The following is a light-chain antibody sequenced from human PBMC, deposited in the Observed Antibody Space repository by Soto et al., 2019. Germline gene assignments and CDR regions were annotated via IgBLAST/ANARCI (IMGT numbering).Light chain of an antibody. CDR1: QSVSSN. V-gene: IGKV3-15*01. Sequence: EIVMTQSPATLSVSPGERATLSCRASQSVSSNLAWYQQKPGQAPRLLIYGASTMATGIPARFSGSGSGTEFTLTISSLQSEDFAVYHCQQYNTWITFGQGTRLEIK. J-gene: IGKJ5*01. CDR2: GAS. CDR3: QQYNTWIT.